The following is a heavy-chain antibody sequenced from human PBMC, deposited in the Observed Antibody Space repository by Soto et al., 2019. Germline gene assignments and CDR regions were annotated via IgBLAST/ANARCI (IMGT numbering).Heavy chain of an antibody. D-gene: IGHD3-9*01. V-gene: IGHV1-2*02. CDR3: AGDASHDDILTGHYVGGFEGLDY. Sequence: ASVKVSCKASGYTFTGYYMPWVRQATGQGLEWMGWTNPTSGGTNYAQKFQGRVTMTRDTSISTAYMELSRLRSDDTAVYYWAGDASHDDILTGHYVGGFEGLDYWGQGTLVTVSS. CDR2: TNPTSGGT. J-gene: IGHJ4*02. CDR1: GYTFTGYY.